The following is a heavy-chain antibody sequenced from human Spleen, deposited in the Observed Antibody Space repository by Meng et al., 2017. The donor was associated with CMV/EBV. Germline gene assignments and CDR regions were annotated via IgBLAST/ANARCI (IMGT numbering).Heavy chain of an antibody. V-gene: IGHV4-38-2*02. Sequence: GSLRLSCSVSGYSITSGYFWGWIRQPPGGGLEYIGYIYYSGSTSYSPSLQSRVTMSVDTSRNQFSLRLSSVTAADTAIYYCARRDEFWSGYLLDPWGQGILVTVSS. D-gene: IGHD3-3*01. CDR3: ARRDEFWSGYLLDP. CDR2: IYYSGST. CDR1: GYSITSGYF. J-gene: IGHJ5*02.